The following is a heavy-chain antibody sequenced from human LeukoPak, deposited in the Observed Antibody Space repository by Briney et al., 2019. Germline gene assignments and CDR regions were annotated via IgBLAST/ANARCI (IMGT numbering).Heavy chain of an antibody. CDR2: IYHSGST. CDR3: ARASYYYDSSGYYYFDY. CDR1: GYSISSGYY. D-gene: IGHD3-22*01. Sequence: SETLSLTCTVSGYSISSGYYWGWIRQPAGKGLEWIGSIYHSGSTYYNPSLKSRVTISVDTSKNQFSLKLSSVTAADTAVYYCARASYYYDSSGYYYFDYWGQGTLVTVSS. V-gene: IGHV4-38-2*02. J-gene: IGHJ4*02.